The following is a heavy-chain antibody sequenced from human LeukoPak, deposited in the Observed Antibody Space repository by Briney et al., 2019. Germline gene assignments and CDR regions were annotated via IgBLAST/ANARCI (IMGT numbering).Heavy chain of an antibody. CDR2: IYYSGST. CDR3: AREGYSYAHYYYYYMDV. V-gene: IGHV4-59*01. CDR1: GGSISSYY. J-gene: IGHJ6*03. D-gene: IGHD5-18*01. Sequence: SETLSLTCTVSGGSISSYYWSWIRQPPGKGLEWIGYIYYSGSTNYNPSLKSRVTISVDTSKNQFSLKLSSVTAADTAVYYCAREGYSYAHYYYYYMDVWGKGTTVTVS.